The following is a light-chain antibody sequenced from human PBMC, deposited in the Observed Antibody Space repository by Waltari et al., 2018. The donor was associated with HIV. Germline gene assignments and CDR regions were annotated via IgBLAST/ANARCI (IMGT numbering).Light chain of an antibody. CDR3: STWDYGLSAVV. CDR1: SNNVGTYA. Sequence: QSALTQEASVSGTVGQTVTLSWTGNSNNVGTYAVGWYRQISHGALKTVMFGNSLPSGIPDRFSGSKSGTTASLTISGLQPEDEAYYYCSTWDYGLSAVVFGGGTRLTVL. J-gene: IGLJ2*01. V-gene: IGLV1-44*01. CDR2: GNS.